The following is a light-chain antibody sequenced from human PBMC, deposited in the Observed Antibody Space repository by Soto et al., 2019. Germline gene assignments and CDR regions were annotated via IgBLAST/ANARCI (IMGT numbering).Light chain of an antibody. CDR3: QHYFTTPRT. J-gene: IGKJ2*01. CDR2: WAS. V-gene: IGKV4-1*01. CDR1: QSLFYSSNNKNF. Sequence: DIVMTQSPDSLAVSLGERTTINCKSSQSLFYSSNNKNFLAWYQQKAGQPPKLLIYWASTRESGVPDRFSGSGSGAEFNLTITSLQAEDAGVYDCQHYFTTPRTFGQGTRLEI.